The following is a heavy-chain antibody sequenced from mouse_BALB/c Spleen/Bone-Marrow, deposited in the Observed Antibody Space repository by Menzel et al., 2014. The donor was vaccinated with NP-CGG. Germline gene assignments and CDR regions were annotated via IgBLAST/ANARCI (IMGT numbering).Heavy chain of an antibody. CDR2: ILPGSGST. CDR1: GYTFSSYW. V-gene: IGHV1-9*01. Sequence: QVQVQQSGADLMKPGASVKISCKATGYTFSSYWIEWVKQRPGHGLEWIGEILPGSGSTNYNEKFKGKATFTADTSSNTACKQLSRLTSEDYPVYYCAKGKDYYDLDDWGQGTSVTVSS. J-gene: IGHJ4*01. CDR3: AKGKDYYDLDD.